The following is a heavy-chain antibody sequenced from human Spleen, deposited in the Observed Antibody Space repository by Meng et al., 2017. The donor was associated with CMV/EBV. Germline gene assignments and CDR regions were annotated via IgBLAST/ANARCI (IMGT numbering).Heavy chain of an antibody. CDR3: ARGYSSGWYPDAFDI. Sequence: ASVKVSCKASGYTFTDYYMHWVRQAPGQGLEWMGWINPNSGGTNYAQKFQGRVTMTRDTSISTAYMELSRLRSDDTAVYYCARGYSSGWYPDAFDIWGQGTMVTVSS. CDR2: INPNSGGT. J-gene: IGHJ3*02. CDR1: GYTFTDYY. D-gene: IGHD6-19*01. V-gene: IGHV1-2*02.